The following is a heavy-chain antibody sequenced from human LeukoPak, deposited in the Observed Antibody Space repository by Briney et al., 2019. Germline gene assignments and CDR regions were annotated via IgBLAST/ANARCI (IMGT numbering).Heavy chain of an antibody. J-gene: IGHJ6*02. V-gene: IGHV1-18*01. CDR2: ISAYNGNT. Sequence: GASVKVSCKASGYTFTSYGISWVRQAPGQGLEWMGWISAYNGNTNYAQKLQGRVTMTTDTSTSTAYMELRSLRSDDTAVYYCARVSVSLEQPSTNYYYYGMDVWGQGTTVTVSS. CDR3: ARVSVSLEQPSTNYYYYGMDV. CDR1: GYTFTSYG. D-gene: IGHD1/OR15-1a*01.